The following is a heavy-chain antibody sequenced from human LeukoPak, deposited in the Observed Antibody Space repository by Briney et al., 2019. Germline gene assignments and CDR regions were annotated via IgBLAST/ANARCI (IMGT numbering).Heavy chain of an antibody. J-gene: IGHJ4*02. D-gene: IGHD4-23*01. CDR2: IIPIFATA. CDR1: GGTFSSYA. V-gene: IGHV1-69*05. CDR3: ARDEGGKLDY. Sequence: ASVKVSCKASGGTFSSYAISWVRQAPGQGLEWMGGIIPIFATANYAQKFQGRVTITTDKSTSTAYMELSSLRSEDTAVYYCARDEGGKLDYWGQGTLVTVSS.